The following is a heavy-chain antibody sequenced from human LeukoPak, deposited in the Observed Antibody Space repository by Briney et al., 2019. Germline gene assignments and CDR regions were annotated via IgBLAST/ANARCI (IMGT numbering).Heavy chain of an antibody. CDR1: GYTFTNYG. Sequence: GASVKVSCKASGYTFTNYGITWVRQAPGQGLEWMGWISGYNGNTNYAQKFQARVTMTTDTSTSTAYMELRSLRSDDTAVYYCARAYHSDRQAYSSGWYLDYWGQGTLVTVSS. D-gene: IGHD6-19*01. CDR2: ISGYNGNT. J-gene: IGHJ4*02. CDR3: ARAYHSDRQAYSSGWYLDY. V-gene: IGHV1-18*01.